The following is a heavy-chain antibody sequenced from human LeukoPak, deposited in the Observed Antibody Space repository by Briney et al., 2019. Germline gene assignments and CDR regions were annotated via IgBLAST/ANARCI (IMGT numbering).Heavy chain of an antibody. D-gene: IGHD4-11*01. CDR3: ARRISNWYYFDY. J-gene: IGHJ4*02. Sequence: GESLKISCKGSGYRFTNYWMGWVRQMPGKGLEWMGLIYPGDSDTRYSPSFQGQVTISADRSISTAYLQWNSLKASDTAMYYCARRISNWYYFDYWGQGTLVTVSS. CDR2: IYPGDSDT. V-gene: IGHV5-51*01. CDR1: GYRFTNYW.